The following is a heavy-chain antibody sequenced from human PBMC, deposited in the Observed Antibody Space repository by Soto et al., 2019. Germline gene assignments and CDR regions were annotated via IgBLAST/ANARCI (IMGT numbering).Heavy chain of an antibody. J-gene: IGHJ5*02. CDR3: ARVWGALAPIAGWFGP. CDR1: NGSITSGNW. Sequence: QVQLQESGPGLVKPSGTLSLTCAVSNGSITSGNWWSWVRLPPGKGLEWFGVIYQTGSTNYNPSLRSRVIISVDKSKNNFSLSLSSVTAADTRVYFCARVWGALAPIAGWFGPWGRGVLVTVSS. D-gene: IGHD3-16*01. V-gene: IGHV4-4*02. CDR2: IYQTGST.